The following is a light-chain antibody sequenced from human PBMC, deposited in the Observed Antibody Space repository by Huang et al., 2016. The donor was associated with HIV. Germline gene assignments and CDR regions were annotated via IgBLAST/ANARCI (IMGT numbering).Light chain of an antibody. J-gene: IGKJ1*01. Sequence: EIVMTQSPVTLSVSPGESATLSCRASQSVSSKLAWYHQKPGQPPRLLIYDTSTTATGIPARFRGSGSGTEFTLTSSSLQSEDFAVYYCQQYNDWWTFGQGTRVEIK. CDR3: QQYNDWWT. CDR2: DTS. V-gene: IGKV3-15*01. CDR1: QSVSSK.